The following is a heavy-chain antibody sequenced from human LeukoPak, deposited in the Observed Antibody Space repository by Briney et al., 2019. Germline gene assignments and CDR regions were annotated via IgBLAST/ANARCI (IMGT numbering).Heavy chain of an antibody. Sequence: SETLSLTCTVSGGSISTYHWSWIRQPPGKGPEWIGYIYFSGNTDYNPSLKSRVTISVDTSKNQFSLKLSSVTAADTAVYYCARGANYYDSSGYYPPVEYWGQGTLVTVSS. CDR1: GGSISTYH. D-gene: IGHD3-22*01. J-gene: IGHJ4*02. CDR3: ARGANYYDSSGYYPPVEY. V-gene: IGHV4-59*01. CDR2: IYFSGNT.